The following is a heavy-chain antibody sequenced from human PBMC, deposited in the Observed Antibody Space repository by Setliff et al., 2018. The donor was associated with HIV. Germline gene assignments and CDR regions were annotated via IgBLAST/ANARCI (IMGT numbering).Heavy chain of an antibody. V-gene: IGHV4-38-2*01. Sequence: SETLSLTCAVSGYSISSGYYWGWIRQPPGKGLEWIGHIYHSGITNYNPSLKSRVTVSVDTSKNQFSLKLSSVTAADTAVYYCARAGYYGSTSYWEYFQHWGQGTLVTVSS. CDR1: GYSISSGYY. CDR3: ARAGYYGSTSYWEYFQH. CDR2: IYHSGIT. J-gene: IGHJ1*01. D-gene: IGHD3-22*01.